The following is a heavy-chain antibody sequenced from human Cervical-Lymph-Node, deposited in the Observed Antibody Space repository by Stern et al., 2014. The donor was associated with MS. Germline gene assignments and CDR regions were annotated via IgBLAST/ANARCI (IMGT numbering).Heavy chain of an antibody. CDR2: VYDSGST. J-gene: IGHJ3*02. D-gene: IGHD3-3*01. CDR1: GGSIGSHY. CDR3: ARGYEVNAFDI. V-gene: IGHV4-59*11. Sequence: QVQLQESGPGLVKPSETLSLTCTVSGGSIGSHYWSWIRQPPGKGLEWIGYVYDSGSTNYNTSLKSRLTISVETSKNQFSLKLSSVTAADTAVYYCARGYEVNAFDIWGQGTMVTVSS.